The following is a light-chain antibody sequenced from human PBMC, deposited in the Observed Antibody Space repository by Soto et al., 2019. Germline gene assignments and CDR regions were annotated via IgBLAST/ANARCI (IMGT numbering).Light chain of an antibody. CDR1: QSISSW. V-gene: IGKV1-5*01. CDR3: QQYGSSPIT. CDR2: DAS. Sequence: DIQMTQSPSTLSASVGDRVTITCRASQSISSWLAWYQQKPGKAPKVLIYDASSLESGVPSRFSGSGSGTDFTLTISRLEPEDFAVYYCQQYGSSPITFGQGTRLEIK. J-gene: IGKJ5*01.